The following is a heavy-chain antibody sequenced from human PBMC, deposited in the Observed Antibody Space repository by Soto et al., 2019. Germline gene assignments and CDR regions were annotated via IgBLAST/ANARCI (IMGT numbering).Heavy chain of an antibody. CDR1: GFTFSDYG. CDR2: ISDSGIST. J-gene: IGHJ5*01. CDR3: AKGHTYSSGWYWFDS. D-gene: IGHD6-19*01. Sequence: EVQLLESGGGLVQPGGSLRLSCAVSGFTFSDYGMNWVRQAPGKGLEWVSVISDSGISTYYADSVKGRFTIFRDNSKNTLYMQMNSLRAEDTAVYYCAKGHTYSSGWYWFDSWGQGTLVTVSS. V-gene: IGHV3-23*01.